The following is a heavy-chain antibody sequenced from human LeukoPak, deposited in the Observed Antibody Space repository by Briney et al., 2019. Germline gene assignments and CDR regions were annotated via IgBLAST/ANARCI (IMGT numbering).Heavy chain of an antibody. J-gene: IGHJ4*02. V-gene: IGHV3-30-3*01. CDR2: ISYDGSNK. CDR1: GFTFSSYA. D-gene: IGHD3-16*01. Sequence: PGRSLRLSCAASGFTFSSYAVHWVRQAPGKGLEGVAVISYDGSNKYYADSVKGRFTISRDNSKNTLYLQMNSLRAEDTAVYYCARYLGSYVDYWGQGTLVTVSS. CDR3: ARYLGSYVDY.